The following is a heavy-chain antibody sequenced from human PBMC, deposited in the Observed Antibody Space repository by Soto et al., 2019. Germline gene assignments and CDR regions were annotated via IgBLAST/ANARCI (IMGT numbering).Heavy chain of an antibody. CDR3: ARAVIAARYHSPNYFGY. CDR2: ISAYNGNT. CDR1: GYTFTSYG. D-gene: IGHD6-6*01. V-gene: IGHV1-18*01. J-gene: IGHJ4*02. Sequence: ASVKVSCKASGYTFTSYGISWVRQAPGQGLEWMGWISAYNGNTNYAQKLQGRVTMTTDTSTSTAYMELRSLRSDDTAVYYCARAVIAARYHSPNYFGYWGQGTLVTVSS.